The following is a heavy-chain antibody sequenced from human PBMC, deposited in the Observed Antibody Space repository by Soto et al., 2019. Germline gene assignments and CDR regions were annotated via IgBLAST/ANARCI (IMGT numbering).Heavy chain of an antibody. V-gene: IGHV1-2*04. D-gene: IGHD3-10*01. CDR3: ARDRPAPVYGSGSYYRPLDY. CDR2: INPNSGGT. J-gene: IGHJ4*02. CDR1: GYTFTGYY. Sequence: ASVKVSCKASGYTFTGYYMHWVRQAPGQGLEWMGWINPNSGGTNYAQKFQGWVTMTRDTSISTAYMELSRLRSDDTAVYYCARDRPAPVYGSGSYYRPLDYWGQGTLATVSS.